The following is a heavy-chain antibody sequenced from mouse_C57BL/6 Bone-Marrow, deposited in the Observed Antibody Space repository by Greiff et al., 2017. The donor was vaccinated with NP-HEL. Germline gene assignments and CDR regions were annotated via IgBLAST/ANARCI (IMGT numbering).Heavy chain of an antibody. Sequence: EVQLQQSGPELVKPGASVKISCKASGYTFTDYYMNWVKQSHGKSLEWIGDINPNNGGTSYNQKFKGKATLTVDKSSSTAYMELRSLTSDDSAVYYCARCAVIGAMDYWGQGTSVTVSS. V-gene: IGHV1-26*01. D-gene: IGHD3-3*01. J-gene: IGHJ4*01. CDR2: INPNNGGT. CDR3: ARCAVIGAMDY. CDR1: GYTFTDYY.